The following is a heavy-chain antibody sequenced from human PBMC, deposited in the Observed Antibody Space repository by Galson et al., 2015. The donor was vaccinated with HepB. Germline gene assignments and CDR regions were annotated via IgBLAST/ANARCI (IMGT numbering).Heavy chain of an antibody. CDR1: GYSFTSYW. J-gene: IGHJ4*02. Sequence: QSGAEVKKPGESLKISCKTSGYSFTSYWIGWVRQMPGKGLEWMGIIYPGDSDARYSPSFQGQVTISVDRSINTAYLQLNSLKASAAAIYYCARHRTSGGYNYSYYAYWGQGTLVTVSS. V-gene: IGHV5-51*01. CDR2: IYPGDSDA. CDR3: ARHRTSGGYNYSYYAY. D-gene: IGHD3-10*01.